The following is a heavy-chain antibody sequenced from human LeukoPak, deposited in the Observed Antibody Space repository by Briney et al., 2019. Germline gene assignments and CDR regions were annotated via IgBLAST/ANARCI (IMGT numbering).Heavy chain of an antibody. CDR3: ASIQRVPGYGDSFDY. CDR2: IYFRGST. D-gene: IGHD4-17*01. J-gene: IGHJ4*02. CDR1: DGSISSSSYY. Sequence: SETLSLTCTVSDGSISSSSYYWGWIRQPPGKGLEWIGSIYFRGSTYYNPSLKSRVTISVDTSKNQFSLKLSSVTAADTAVYYCASIQRVPGYGDSFDYWGQGTLVTVSS. V-gene: IGHV4-39*07.